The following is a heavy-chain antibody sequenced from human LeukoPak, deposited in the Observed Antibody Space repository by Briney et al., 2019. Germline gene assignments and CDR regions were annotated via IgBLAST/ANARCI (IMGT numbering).Heavy chain of an antibody. D-gene: IGHD1-26*01. CDR2: IIPIFGTA. J-gene: IGHJ5*02. Sequence: ASVTVSFKASGYTFTSCGISWERQPPGQGLEWVGEIIPIFGTANFAQRFQDRVTITADESTSTAYMEVNSLKSEVTAVYYCAIDSGSYPNWFDPWGQGTLVTVSS. CDR1: GYTFTSCG. V-gene: IGHV1-69*13. CDR3: AIDSGSYPNWFDP.